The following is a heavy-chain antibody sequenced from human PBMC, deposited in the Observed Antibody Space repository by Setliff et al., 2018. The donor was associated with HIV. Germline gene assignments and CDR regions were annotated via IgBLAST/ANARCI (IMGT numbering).Heavy chain of an antibody. CDR2: INPNSGGT. CDR3: ARDPSPPSYPYYGMDV. V-gene: IGHV1-2*04. J-gene: IGHJ6*02. D-gene: IGHD1-26*01. CDR1: GYTFTGYY. Sequence: ASVKVSCKASGYTFTGYYMHWVRQAPGQGLEWMGWINPNSGGTNYAQKFQGWVTMTRDTSISTAYMELSRLRSGDTAVYYCARDPSPPSYPYYGMDVWGQGTTVTV.